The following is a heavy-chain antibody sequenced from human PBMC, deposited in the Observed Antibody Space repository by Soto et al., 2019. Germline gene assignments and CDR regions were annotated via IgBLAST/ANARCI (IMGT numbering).Heavy chain of an antibody. J-gene: IGHJ6*02. V-gene: IGHV3-30-3*01. Sequence: QMQLVESGGGVVQPGGSLRLSCAASGFTFNYYPMHWVRQAPGKGLEWVAVVSFDGSNKYYADSVKGRFTISKDNSKNTLYLKMNSLRCEDTAVYYCARLPGPLVAVLYIYPLDGREAMSDVDVWGQGTTVTVSS. CDR3: ARLPGPLVAVLYIYPLDGREAMSDVDV. CDR2: VSFDGSNK. CDR1: GFTFNYYP. D-gene: IGHD6-19*01.